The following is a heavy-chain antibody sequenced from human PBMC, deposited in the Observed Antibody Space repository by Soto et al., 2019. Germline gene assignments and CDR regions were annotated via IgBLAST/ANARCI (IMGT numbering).Heavy chain of an antibody. CDR2: ISGSGGST. Sequence: PGGSLRLSCAASGFTFSSYAMSWVRQAPGKGLEWVSAISGSGGSTYYADSVKGRFTISRDNSKNTLYLQMNSLRAEDTAVYYCARYSPRYSSGWHSDYWCQGTLVTVSS. J-gene: IGHJ4*02. CDR3: ARYSPRYSSGWHSDY. V-gene: IGHV3-23*01. D-gene: IGHD6-19*01. CDR1: GFTFSSYA.